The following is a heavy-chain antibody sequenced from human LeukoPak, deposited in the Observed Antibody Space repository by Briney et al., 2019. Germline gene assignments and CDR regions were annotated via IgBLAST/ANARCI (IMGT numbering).Heavy chain of an antibody. V-gene: IGHV3-74*01. CDR2: SYNDGIGA. Sequence: GGSLRLSCAASGFTFSSYWIHWVRQAPGKGLVWVSCSYNDGIGATYAESVRGRFTITRDSAKNTLYLQMNSLRAEDTAVYYCAKATIFGVVITHPDAFDIWGQGTMVTVSS. CDR1: GFTFSSYW. CDR3: AKATIFGVVITHPDAFDI. D-gene: IGHD3-3*01. J-gene: IGHJ3*02.